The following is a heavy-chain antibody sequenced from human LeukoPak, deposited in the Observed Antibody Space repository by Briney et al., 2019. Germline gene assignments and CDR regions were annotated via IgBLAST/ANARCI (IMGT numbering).Heavy chain of an antibody. D-gene: IGHD3-3*01. CDR1: GFTFSSFG. CDR3: AKSGQRITIFGVVIPDSRDYFDY. Sequence: GGSLRLSCAASGFTFSSFGMSWVRQAPEKGLEWVSSITGSGDRTYYTDSVKGRFTISRDNSKNTLYLQMNSLRAEDTAVYYCAKSGQRITIFGVVIPDSRDYFDYWGQGTLVTVSS. CDR2: ITGSGDRT. J-gene: IGHJ4*02. V-gene: IGHV3-23*01.